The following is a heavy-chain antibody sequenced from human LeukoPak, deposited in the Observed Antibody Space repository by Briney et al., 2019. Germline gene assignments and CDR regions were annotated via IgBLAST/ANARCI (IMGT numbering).Heavy chain of an antibody. CDR3: ARDNGGWFDT. D-gene: IGHD3-10*01. CDR1: EFIFSDYW. CDR2: IKQGGREE. Sequence: GGSLRLSCVASEFIFSDYWMSWVRQAPGKGLEWVANIKQGGREEKYVSSVKGRFAISGDDAKSTLYLQMDSLSGDDTAVYYCARDNGGWFDTWGRGTLVTVSS. J-gene: IGHJ5*02. V-gene: IGHV3-7*03.